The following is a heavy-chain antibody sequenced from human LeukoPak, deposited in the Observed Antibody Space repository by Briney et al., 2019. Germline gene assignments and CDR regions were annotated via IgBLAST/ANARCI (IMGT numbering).Heavy chain of an antibody. CDR2: ISSSGSTI. J-gene: IGHJ2*01. V-gene: IGHV3-11*01. CDR1: GFIFSDYY. CDR3: ARLSREAAAGTEPLYWYFDL. Sequence: KAGGSLRLSCAASGFIFSDYYISWIRQAPGKGLEWVSYISSSGSTIYYADSVKGRFTISRDNAKNSLYLQMNSLRAEDTAVYYCARLSREAAAGTEPLYWYFDLWGRGTLVTVSS. D-gene: IGHD6-13*01.